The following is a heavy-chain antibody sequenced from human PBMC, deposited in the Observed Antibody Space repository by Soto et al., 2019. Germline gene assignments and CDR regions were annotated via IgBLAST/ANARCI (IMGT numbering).Heavy chain of an antibody. D-gene: IGHD2-2*02. CDR2: INPNSGGT. CDR3: ARDRGPLPAAIHGMYV. V-gene: IGHV1-2*02. J-gene: IGHJ6*02. Sequence: ASVKVSCKASGYTFTGYYMHWVRQAPGQGLEWMGWINPNSGGTNYAQKFQGRVTMTRDTSISTAYMELSRLRSDDTAVYYCARDRGPLPAAIHGMYVWGQGTTVTVSS. CDR1: GYTFTGYY.